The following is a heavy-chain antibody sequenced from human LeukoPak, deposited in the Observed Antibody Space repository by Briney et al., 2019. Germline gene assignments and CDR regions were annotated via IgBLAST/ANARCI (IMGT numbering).Heavy chain of an antibody. Sequence: GGSLRLSCAASGFTVGSNYMSWVRQAPGKGLEWVSVIYSGGSTYYADSVKGRFTISRDNSKNTLYLQMNSLRAEDTAVYYCNYDFWSGNDYWGQGTLVTVSS. D-gene: IGHD3-3*01. J-gene: IGHJ4*02. CDR2: IYSGGST. CDR3: NYDFWSGNDY. CDR1: GFTVGSNY. V-gene: IGHV3-53*01.